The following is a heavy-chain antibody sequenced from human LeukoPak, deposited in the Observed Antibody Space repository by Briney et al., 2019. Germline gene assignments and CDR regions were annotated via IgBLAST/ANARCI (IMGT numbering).Heavy chain of an antibody. CDR3: ARGNDYYYYMDV. J-gene: IGHJ6*03. CDR2: INHSGST. Sequence: SETLSLTCAVYGGSFSGYYWSWIRQPPGKGLEWIGEINHSGSTNYNPSLKSRVTISVDTSKNQFSLKLSSVTAADTAVYYCARGNDYYYYMDVWGKGTTVTVSS. V-gene: IGHV4-34*01. CDR1: GGSFSGYY.